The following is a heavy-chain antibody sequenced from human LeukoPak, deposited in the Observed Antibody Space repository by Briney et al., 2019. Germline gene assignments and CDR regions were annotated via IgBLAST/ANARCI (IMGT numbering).Heavy chain of an antibody. D-gene: IGHD6-19*01. Sequence: KVSCKGSGYSFTSYWIGWVRQMPGKGLEWMGIIYPGDSDTRYSPSFQGQVTISADKSISTAYLQWSSLKASDTAMYYCASLGIAVAGENYFDYWGQGTLVTVSS. CDR2: IYPGDSDT. CDR1: GYSFTSYW. V-gene: IGHV5-51*01. CDR3: ASLGIAVAGENYFDY. J-gene: IGHJ4*02.